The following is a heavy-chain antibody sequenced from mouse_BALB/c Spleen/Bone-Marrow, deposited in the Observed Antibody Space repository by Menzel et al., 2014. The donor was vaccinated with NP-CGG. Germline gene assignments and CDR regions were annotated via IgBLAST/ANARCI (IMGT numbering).Heavy chain of an antibody. Sequence: VQLQQSGAELVKPGASVKLSCTASGFNIKDTYMHWVKQRPEQGLEWIGRIDPANGNTKYDPKFQGKATITADTSSNTAYLQLSSLTSEDTAVYYCASYYYASSRFAYWGQGTLVTVSA. CDR3: ASYYYASSRFAY. J-gene: IGHJ3*01. V-gene: IGHV14-3*02. CDR2: IDPANGNT. D-gene: IGHD1-1*01. CDR1: GFNIKDTY.